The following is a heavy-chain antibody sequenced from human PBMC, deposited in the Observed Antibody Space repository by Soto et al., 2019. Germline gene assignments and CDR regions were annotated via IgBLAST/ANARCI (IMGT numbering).Heavy chain of an antibody. D-gene: IGHD5-12*01. CDR3: ARARIYETVDY. CDR2: IYYSGST. Sequence: QVQLQESGPGLVKPSQTLSLTCTVSGGSISRGAYYWSWIRQHPGKGLEWIGYIYYSGSTNSNASLKSRVTMSADTSKNQFSPRLSSVTAADTAVYYCARARIYETVDYWGQGTLVTVSS. CDR1: GGSISRGAYY. V-gene: IGHV4-31*03. J-gene: IGHJ4*02.